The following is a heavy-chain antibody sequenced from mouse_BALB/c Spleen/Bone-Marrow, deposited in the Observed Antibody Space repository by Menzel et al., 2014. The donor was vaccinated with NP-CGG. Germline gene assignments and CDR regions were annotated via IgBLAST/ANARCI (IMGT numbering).Heavy chain of an antibody. V-gene: IGHV5-6*01. CDR1: GFTFSSYG. CDR2: ISSGGSYT. D-gene: IGHD2-10*01. J-gene: IGHJ3*01. Sequence: EVKLVESGGDLVKPGGSLKLSCAASGFTFSSYGMSWVRQTPDKRLEWVATISSGGSYTYYPDSVKGRFTISRDSAKNTLYLQMSSLKSEDTAMYYCARGGGAYYGNYWFAYWGQGTLVTVS. CDR3: ARGGGAYYGNYWFAY.